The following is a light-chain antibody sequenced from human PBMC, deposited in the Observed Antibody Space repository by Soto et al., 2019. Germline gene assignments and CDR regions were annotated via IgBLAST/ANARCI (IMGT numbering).Light chain of an antibody. CDR3: QQYYSTPWT. Sequence: DVVMTQSPDSLAVSLGERATFNCKSSQSVLYSPNHKNYLAWYQQKPGQPPKLLIYWASTRESGVPDRFSGSGSGTDFTLTISSLQAEDVAVYYCQQYYSTPWTFGQGTKVEI. CDR2: WAS. V-gene: IGKV4-1*01. J-gene: IGKJ1*01. CDR1: QSVLYSPNHKNY.